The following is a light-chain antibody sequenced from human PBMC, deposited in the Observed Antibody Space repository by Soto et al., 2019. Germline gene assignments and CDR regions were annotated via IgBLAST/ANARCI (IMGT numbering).Light chain of an antibody. J-gene: IGLJ1*01. CDR2: EGS. CDR3: SSYAGSSTF. V-gene: IGLV2-23*03. Sequence: QSVLTQPASVSGSPGQSITISCTGTSSDVGSYNLVSWYQQHPGKAPKLMIYEGSKRPSGVSNRFSGSKSGNTASLTISGLQAEDEADYYCSSYAGSSTFFGTGTKVPVL. CDR1: SSDVGSYNL.